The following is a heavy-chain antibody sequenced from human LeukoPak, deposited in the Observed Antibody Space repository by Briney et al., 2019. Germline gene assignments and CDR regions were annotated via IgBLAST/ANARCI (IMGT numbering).Heavy chain of an antibody. V-gene: IGHV4-39*06. CDR3: ARDSANGKSWSFDY. Sequence: SETLSLTCTVSGGSISSSSYYWGWIRQPPGKGLEWIGSIYYSGSTYYNPSLKSRVTISVDKSLKVNSVTAADTAVYYCARDSANGKSWSFDYWGQGTLVVVSS. D-gene: IGHD2-8*01. CDR1: GGSISSSSYY. J-gene: IGHJ4*02. CDR2: IYYSGST.